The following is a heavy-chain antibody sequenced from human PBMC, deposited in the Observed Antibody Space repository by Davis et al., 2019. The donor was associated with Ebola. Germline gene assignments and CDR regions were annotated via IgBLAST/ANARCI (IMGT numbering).Heavy chain of an antibody. V-gene: IGHV4-39*01. J-gene: IGHJ4*02. Sequence: MPSETLSLTCTVSGGSIISSSSYWGWIRQPPRKGLEWIGSIYYGGITYYNPSLKSRVTISVDTSKNQFSLKLSSVTAADTAVYYCARHALKYPIYGSFDYWGQGTLVTVSS. CDR1: GGSIISSSSY. CDR3: ARHALKYPIYGSFDY. CDR2: IYYGGIT. D-gene: IGHD3-10*01.